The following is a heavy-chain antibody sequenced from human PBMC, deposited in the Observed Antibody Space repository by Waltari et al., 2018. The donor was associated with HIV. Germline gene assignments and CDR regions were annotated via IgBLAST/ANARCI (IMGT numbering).Heavy chain of an antibody. J-gene: IGHJ4*02. CDR1: GFTFSSYS. Sequence: QLVESGGGLVQPGGSLRLSCAASGFTFSSYSMNWVRQAPGKGLEWVSYISSSSSTIYYADSVKGRFTISRDNAKNSLYLQMNSLRAEDTAVYYCARDYDFWSGYYSYFDYWGQGTLVTVSS. CDR3: ARDYDFWSGYYSYFDY. V-gene: IGHV3-48*01. D-gene: IGHD3-3*01. CDR2: ISSSSSTI.